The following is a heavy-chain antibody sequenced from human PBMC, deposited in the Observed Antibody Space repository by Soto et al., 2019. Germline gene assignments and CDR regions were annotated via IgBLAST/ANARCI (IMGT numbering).Heavy chain of an antibody. V-gene: IGHV4-34*01. CDR2: INPRGSS. D-gene: IGHD3-10*01. CDR3: ARDKVLPPSMGGYYYYYYGMDV. Sequence: SETLSLTCAVSGGSFSGYYWSWIRHPPGKGLEWIGEINPRGSSNYNPSRTRRVTISEDTGKHPCSLKVRSVTAADTAVYYCARDKVLPPSMGGYYYYYYGMDVWGQGTTVTVSS. J-gene: IGHJ6*02. CDR1: GGSFSGYY.